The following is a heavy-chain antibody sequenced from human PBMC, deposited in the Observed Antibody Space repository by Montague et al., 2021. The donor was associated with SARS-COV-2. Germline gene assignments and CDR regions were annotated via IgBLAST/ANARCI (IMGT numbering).Heavy chain of an antibody. Sequence: SETLSLTCDVSGGAMSSGQWWSWVRQPPGKGLEWIGEIYQTGYTNYNPSLRSRVTISVDKSRNQFSLKMTSMTAADTAVYHCATNYGSGTFPGWFDPWGQGTLVTVSS. CDR1: GGAMSSGQW. CDR3: ATNYGSGTFPGWFDP. V-gene: IGHV4-4*02. D-gene: IGHD3-10*01. J-gene: IGHJ5*02. CDR2: IYQTGYT.